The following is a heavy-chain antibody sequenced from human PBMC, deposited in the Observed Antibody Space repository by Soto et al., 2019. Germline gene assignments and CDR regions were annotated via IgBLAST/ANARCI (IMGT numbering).Heavy chain of an antibody. J-gene: IGHJ5*02. D-gene: IGHD2-2*01. CDR2: VYYSGTT. CDR1: GYSISSSIYY. Sequence: PSETLSLTCAVSGYSISSSIYYWGWIRQPPGKGLEWIGSVYYSGTTYYNPSLKSRLTISVDTSKNQFSLKLSSVTAADTAVYYCARLGEYYQSLDPWGPGTPVTVSS. CDR3: ARLGEYYQSLDP. V-gene: IGHV4-39*01.